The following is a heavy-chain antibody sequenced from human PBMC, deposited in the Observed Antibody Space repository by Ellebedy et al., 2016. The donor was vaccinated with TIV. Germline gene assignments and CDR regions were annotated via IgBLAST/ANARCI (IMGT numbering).Heavy chain of an antibody. CDR3: ARVKGPWTTVVNWYFDL. V-gene: IGHV4-39*07. CDR1: GGSISRSSYY. Sequence: SETLSLTCTVSGGSISRSSYYWGWIRQSPGKGLEWIGNIYYSGSTYYNPSLKSRISISVDTSKHQFSLRLSSVTAADTAVYYWARVKGPWTTVVNWYFDLWGRGTLVTVSS. D-gene: IGHD4-23*01. CDR2: IYYSGST. J-gene: IGHJ2*01.